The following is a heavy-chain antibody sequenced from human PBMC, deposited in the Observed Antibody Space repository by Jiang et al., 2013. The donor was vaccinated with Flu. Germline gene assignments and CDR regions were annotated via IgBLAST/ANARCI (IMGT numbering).Heavy chain of an antibody. CDR2: VYHTGST. CDR3: ARGAGWYHDAFDI. D-gene: IGHD2-15*01. V-gene: IGHV4-30-2*04. Sequence: SWTWLRQPPGKGLQWLGYVYHTGSTYYNPSLRDRVTMSVDTSKNQFSLKLSSVTAADTAVYYCARGAGWYHDAFDIWGQGTMVTVSS. CDR1: S. J-gene: IGHJ3*02.